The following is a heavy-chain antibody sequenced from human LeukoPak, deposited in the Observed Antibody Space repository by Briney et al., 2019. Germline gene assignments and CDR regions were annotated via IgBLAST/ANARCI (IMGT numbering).Heavy chain of an antibody. Sequence: GGSLRLSCATSGFPFETNAMSWVRQAPGKGLEWVATIGNTETFYADSVTGRFTISRDNSKNTVNLQMNRLRAEDTAVYYCAKDIVVVSAYYFDYWGQGTLVTVSS. CDR3: AKDIVVVSAYYFDY. CDR2: IGNTET. D-gene: IGHD2-2*01. CDR1: GFPFETNA. J-gene: IGHJ4*02. V-gene: IGHV3-23*01.